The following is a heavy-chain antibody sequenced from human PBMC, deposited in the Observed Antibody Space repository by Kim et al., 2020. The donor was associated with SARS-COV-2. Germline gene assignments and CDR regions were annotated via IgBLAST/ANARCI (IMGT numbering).Heavy chain of an antibody. J-gene: IGHJ6*02. Sequence: GESLKISCKGSGYSFTSYWISWVRQMPGKGLEWMGRIDPSDSYTKYSPSFQGHVTISADKSISTAYLQWSRLKASDTAMYYCALVRDQRTTYFWGQGTTVSVSS. V-gene: IGHV5-10-1*01. CDR1: GYSFTSYW. D-gene: IGHD1-1*01. CDR3: ALVRDQRTTYF. CDR2: IDPSDSYT.